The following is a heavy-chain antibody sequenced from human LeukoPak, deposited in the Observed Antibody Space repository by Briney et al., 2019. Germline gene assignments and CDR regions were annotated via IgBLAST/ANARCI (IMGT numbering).Heavy chain of an antibody. V-gene: IGHV3-30*04. CDR2: ISHDGSNK. Sequence: PGGSLRLSCAASGFTFSTYAMHRVRQAPGKGLEWVAVISHDGSNKNYADSVKGRFTISRHNSENTLYLQMNSLRAEDTAVYYCARDPTYGSGSYYGMDVWGQGTTVTVSS. J-gene: IGHJ6*02. CDR3: ARDPTYGSGSYYGMDV. D-gene: IGHD3-10*01. CDR1: GFTFSTYA.